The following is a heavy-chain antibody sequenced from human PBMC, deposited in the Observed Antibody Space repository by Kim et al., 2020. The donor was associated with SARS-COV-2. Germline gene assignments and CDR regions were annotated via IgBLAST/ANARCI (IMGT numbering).Heavy chain of an antibody. CDR2: SGST. Sequence: SGSTHYNPSLKSRVTTSVDTSKNQFSLKLSSVTAADTAVYYCARGRYSEIWGQGTMVTVSS. J-gene: IGHJ3*02. D-gene: IGHD1-26*01. CDR3: ARGRYSEI. V-gene: IGHV4-34*01.